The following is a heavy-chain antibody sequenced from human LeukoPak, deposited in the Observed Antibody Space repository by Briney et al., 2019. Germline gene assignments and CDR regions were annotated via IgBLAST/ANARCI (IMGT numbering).Heavy chain of an antibody. J-gene: IGHJ4*02. CDR3: ASDYGSGSYRFDY. Sequence: YPSETLSLTCTVSGGSISRYYWSWIRQPPGKGLEWIGYIYHSGSTIYNPSLKSRLTISLDTSKNQFSLQLRSVTAADAAVYFCASDYGSGSYRFDYWGQGTLVTVSS. CDR1: GGSISRYY. D-gene: IGHD3-10*01. V-gene: IGHV4-59*01. CDR2: IYHSGST.